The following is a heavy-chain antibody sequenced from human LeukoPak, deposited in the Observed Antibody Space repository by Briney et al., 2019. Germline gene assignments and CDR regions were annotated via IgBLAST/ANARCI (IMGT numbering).Heavy chain of an antibody. CDR1: GFTFSSYG. V-gene: IGHV3-30*03. D-gene: IGHD6-13*01. CDR3: ASEGRAAAADI. Sequence: GRSLRLSCAASGFTFSSYGMHWVRQAPGKGLEWVAVISYDGSNKYYADSVKGRFTISRDNSKNTLYLQMNSLRAEDTALYYCASEGRAAAADIWGQGTMVTVSS. J-gene: IGHJ3*02. CDR2: ISYDGSNK.